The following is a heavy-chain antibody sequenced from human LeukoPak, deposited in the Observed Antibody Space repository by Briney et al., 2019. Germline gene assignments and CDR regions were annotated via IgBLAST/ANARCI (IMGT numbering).Heavy chain of an antibody. CDR3: ARRDYYGSSGYYYAY. J-gene: IGHJ4*02. CDR1: GYSFSSYW. V-gene: IGHV5-51*01. Sequence: GESLKISCKGSGYSFSSYWIGWVRQMPGKGLEWMGIIYPGDSDIRYSPSFQGQVTISADKSISTAYLQWSSLKASDTAMYYCARRDYYGSSGYYYAYWGQGTLVTVSS. CDR2: IYPGDSDI. D-gene: IGHD3-22*01.